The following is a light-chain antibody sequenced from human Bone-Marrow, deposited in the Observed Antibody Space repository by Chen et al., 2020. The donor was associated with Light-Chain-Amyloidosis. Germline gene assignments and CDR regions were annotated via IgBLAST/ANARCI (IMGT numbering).Light chain of an antibody. CDR1: NIGSTS. Sequence: SYVLPQPSSVSVAPGQTATLACGRNNIGSTSVHWYQQTPGQAPLLVVYDDSDRPSGMPARLSGSNSANTATLLISRVEAGEEAAYYFQVWDRSSDRPVFGGGTKLTVL. CDR3: QVWDRSSDRPV. V-gene: IGLV3-21*02. CDR2: DDS. J-gene: IGLJ3*02.